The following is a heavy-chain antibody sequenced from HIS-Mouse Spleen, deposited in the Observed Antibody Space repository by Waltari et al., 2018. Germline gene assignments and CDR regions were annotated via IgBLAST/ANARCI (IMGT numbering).Heavy chain of an antibody. Sequence: QVQLQQWGAGLLKPSETLSLTCAVYGGSFSGYYWSWIRQPPGKGLEWIGEINHSGSTNYNPSLKSRVTISVDTSKNQFSLKLSSVTAADTAVYYCARCLGGWGLGYWGQGTLVTVSS. CDR2: INHSGST. CDR3: ARCLGGWGLGY. CDR1: GGSFSGYY. J-gene: IGHJ4*02. V-gene: IGHV4-34*01. D-gene: IGHD7-27*01.